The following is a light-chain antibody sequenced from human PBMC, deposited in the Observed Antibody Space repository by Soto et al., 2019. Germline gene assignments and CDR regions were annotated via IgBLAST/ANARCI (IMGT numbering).Light chain of an antibody. CDR2: DAS. J-gene: IGKJ4*01. CDR1: QSVDSY. Sequence: EIVFTQSPATLSLSPGKRATLSCRASQSVDSYLAWYQQKPGQAPRLLIYDASRRATGVPARFSGSGSGTDFTLTISSXEPGDFAVYYCQQRANWPLTFGGGTKVDIK. CDR3: QQRANWPLT. V-gene: IGKV3-11*01.